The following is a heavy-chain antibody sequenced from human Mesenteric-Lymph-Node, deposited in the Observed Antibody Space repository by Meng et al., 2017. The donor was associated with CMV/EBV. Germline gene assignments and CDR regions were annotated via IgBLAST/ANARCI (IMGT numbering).Heavy chain of an antibody. CDR2: IIPILGIA. CDR3: AREKTLERRGWFDP. D-gene: IGHD1-1*01. CDR1: GGTFSSYT. V-gene: IGHV1-69*04. J-gene: IGHJ5*02. Sequence: SVKVSCKASGGTFSSYTISWVRQAPGQGLEWMGRIIPILGIANYAQKFQGRVTITADKSTSTAYMELSSLRSEDTAVYYCAREKTLERRGWFDPWGQGTLVTVSS.